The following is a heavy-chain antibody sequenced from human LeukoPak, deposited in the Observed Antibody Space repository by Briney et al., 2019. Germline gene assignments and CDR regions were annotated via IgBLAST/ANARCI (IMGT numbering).Heavy chain of an antibody. V-gene: IGHV3-23*01. D-gene: IGHD4-23*01. CDR2: ISASGVYT. Sequence: GGSLRLSCVASRFIFSKYGTSWVRQAPGKGLEWVSGISASGVYTYYADSVKGRFTVSRDNYKSTLYLQIDSLRADDTAVYYCASPYGLESGNSKYAFHVWGQGTMVTVSS. CDR1: RFIFSKYG. CDR3: ASPYGLESGNSKYAFHV. J-gene: IGHJ3*01.